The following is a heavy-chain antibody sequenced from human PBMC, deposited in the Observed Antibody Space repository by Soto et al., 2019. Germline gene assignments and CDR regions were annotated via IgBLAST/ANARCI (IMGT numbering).Heavy chain of an antibody. CDR1: GFTFSSYW. J-gene: IGHJ6*02. V-gene: IGHV3-7*01. Sequence: GGSLRLSCAASGFTFSSYWMSWVRQAPGKGLEWVANIKQDGSEKYYVDSVKGRFTISRDNAKNPLYLQMNSLRAEDTAVYYCARDRSGYSGYDPVTGMDVWGQGPTVTVSS. CDR2: IKQDGSEK. CDR3: ARDRSGYSGYDPVTGMDV. D-gene: IGHD5-12*01.